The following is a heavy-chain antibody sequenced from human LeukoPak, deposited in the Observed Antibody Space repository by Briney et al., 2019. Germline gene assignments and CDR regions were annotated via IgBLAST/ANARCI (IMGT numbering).Heavy chain of an antibody. J-gene: IGHJ6*02. D-gene: IGHD2-15*01. CDR2: IIPIFGTA. CDR3: ARQDCSGGSCSTYYYYYGMNV. CDR1: GGTFSSYA. Sequence: SVKVSCKASGGTFSSYAISWVRQAPGQGLEWMGGIIPIFGTANYAQKFQGRVTITADESTSTAYMELSSLRSEDTAVYYCARQDCSGGSCSTYYYYYGMNVWGQGPTVTVSS. V-gene: IGHV1-69*13.